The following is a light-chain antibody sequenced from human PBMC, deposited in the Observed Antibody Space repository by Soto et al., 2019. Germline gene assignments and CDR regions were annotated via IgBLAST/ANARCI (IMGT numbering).Light chain of an antibody. CDR2: GAS. V-gene: IGKV3-15*01. Sequence: EIVMTESPATLSVSLGERATFSCRASQSVSSNLAWYQQKPGQAPRLLIYGASIRATGIPARFSGSGSGTEFTLTISTLQSEDFAVYYCQQYGSSPTITFGQGTRLEIK. J-gene: IGKJ5*01. CDR1: QSVSSN. CDR3: QQYGSSPTIT.